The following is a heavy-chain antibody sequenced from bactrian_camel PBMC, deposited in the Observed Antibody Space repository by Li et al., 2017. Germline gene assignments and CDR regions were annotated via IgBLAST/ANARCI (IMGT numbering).Heavy chain of an antibody. J-gene: IGHJ6*01. CDR2: IDTGDGST. V-gene: IGHV3S1*01. CDR3: RHATNLAWARALGSADLVS. D-gene: IGHD1*01. Sequence: HVQLVESGGGSVQAGGSLRLSCAASGRTYSKWCMGWFRQVPGQEREGVAAIDTGDGSTYYLNSVEGRFSISKDNRKNILYLQMNNLTPGTLPCTTARHATNLAWARALGSADLVSGARGPRSPSP. CDR1: GRTYSKWC.